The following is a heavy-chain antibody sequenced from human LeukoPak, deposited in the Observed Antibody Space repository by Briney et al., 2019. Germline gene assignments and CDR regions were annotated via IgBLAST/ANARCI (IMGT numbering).Heavy chain of an antibody. D-gene: IGHD2-21*02. CDR2: IYYSGST. Sequence: PSETLSLTCTVSGGSISSYYWSWIRQPPGKGLEWIGYIYYSGSTNYNPSLKSRVTISVDTSKNQFSLKLSSVTAADTAVYYCARPFCGGDCYSDFDYWGQGTLVTVSS. J-gene: IGHJ4*02. V-gene: IGHV4-59*08. CDR3: ARPFCGGDCYSDFDY. CDR1: GGSISSYY.